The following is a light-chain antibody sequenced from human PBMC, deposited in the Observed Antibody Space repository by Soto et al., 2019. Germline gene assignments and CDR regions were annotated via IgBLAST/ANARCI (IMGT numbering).Light chain of an antibody. CDR1: SSDVGGYNS. CDR2: EVS. Sequence: QSALTQPASVSGSPGQSITISCTGTSSDVGGYNSVSGYQQHPGKAPKLMIYEVSNRPSGVSNRVSCSKSGNTASLTISGLQAEEDADYYCSSYTSSSTYVFGAGTKVTVL. CDR3: SSYTSSSTYV. J-gene: IGLJ1*01. V-gene: IGLV2-14*01.